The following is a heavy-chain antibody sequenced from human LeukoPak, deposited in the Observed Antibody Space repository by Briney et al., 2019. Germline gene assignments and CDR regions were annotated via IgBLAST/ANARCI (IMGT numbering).Heavy chain of an antibody. CDR3: ARGIVGALDAFDI. CDR2: IYSGGST. Sequence: GGSLRLSCAASGFTVSSNYMSWVRQAPGKGLEWASVIYSGGSTYCADSVKGRFTISRDNSKHTLYLQMNSLRAEDTAVYYCARGIVGALDAFDIWGQGTMVTVSS. CDR1: GFTVSSNY. V-gene: IGHV3-66*01. J-gene: IGHJ3*02. D-gene: IGHD1-26*01.